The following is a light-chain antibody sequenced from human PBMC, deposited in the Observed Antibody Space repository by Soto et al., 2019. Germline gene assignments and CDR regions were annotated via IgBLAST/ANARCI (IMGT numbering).Light chain of an antibody. CDR1: QSISNR. CDR2: KAS. Sequence: DIQMTQFPSTLSASVGDRVTITCRASQSISNRLAWFQQKSGEAPNLLIHKASSLESGVPSRFSGSGSGTEFTRTINSLQPDDFTTYYCQQYNTYSRTFGQGTKVEIK. V-gene: IGKV1-5*03. J-gene: IGKJ1*01. CDR3: QQYNTYSRT.